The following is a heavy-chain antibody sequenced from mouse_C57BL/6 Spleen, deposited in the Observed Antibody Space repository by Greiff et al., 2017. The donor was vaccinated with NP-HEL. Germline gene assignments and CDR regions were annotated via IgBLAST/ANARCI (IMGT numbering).Heavy chain of an antibody. Sequence: EVKVVESGPELVKPGASVKIPCKASGYTFTDYNMDWVKQSHGKSLEWIGDINPNNGGTIYNQKFKGKATLTVDKSSSTAYMELRSLTSEDTAVYYCARGDYYGSSHYFDYWGQGTTLTVSS. V-gene: IGHV1-18*01. CDR3: ARGDYYGSSHYFDY. D-gene: IGHD1-1*01. CDR1: GYTFTDYN. J-gene: IGHJ2*01. CDR2: INPNNGGT.